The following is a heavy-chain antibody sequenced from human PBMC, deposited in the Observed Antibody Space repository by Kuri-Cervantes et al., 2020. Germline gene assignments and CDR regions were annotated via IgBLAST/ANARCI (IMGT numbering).Heavy chain of an antibody. Sequence: GESLKISCSVAGFTFGTHWMSWVRQAPGKGLEWVANIKEDGSDTFYVDSVKGRFIISRDNAKNSLYLQMNSLRAEDTALYYCAKDIFTRWRSGSYLGGMDYWGQGTLVTVSS. CDR2: IKEDGSDT. CDR3: AKDIFTRWRSGSYLGGMDY. V-gene: IGHV3-7*03. J-gene: IGHJ4*02. CDR1: GFTFGTHW. D-gene: IGHD1-26*01.